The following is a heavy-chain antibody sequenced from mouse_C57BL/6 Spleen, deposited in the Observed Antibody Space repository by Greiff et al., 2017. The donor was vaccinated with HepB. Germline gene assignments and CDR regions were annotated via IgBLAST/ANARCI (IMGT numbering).Heavy chain of an antibody. Sequence: EVQLQQSGPELVKPGASVKISCKASGYTFTDYYMNWVKQSHGKSLEWIGDINPNNGGTSYNQKFKGKATLTVDKSSSTAYMELRSLTSEDSAVYYCARPFLLDGSSYGFAYWGQGTLVTVSA. CDR1: GYTFTDYY. V-gene: IGHV1-26*01. CDR3: ARPFLLDGSSYGFAY. D-gene: IGHD1-1*01. J-gene: IGHJ3*01. CDR2: INPNNGGT.